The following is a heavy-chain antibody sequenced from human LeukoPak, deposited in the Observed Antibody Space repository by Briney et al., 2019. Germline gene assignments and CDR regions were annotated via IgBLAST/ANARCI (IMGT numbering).Heavy chain of an antibody. CDR3: ARAGPRVVAAMGYYFDS. CDR2: IYYSGST. Sequence: SETLSLTCTVSGGSISSYYWSWIRQPPGKGLEWIGHIYYSGSTNYNPSLESRVTISVDTSKNQFSLKLTSVTAADTAVYYCARAGPRVVAAMGYYFDSWGQGTLVTVSS. V-gene: IGHV4-59*01. CDR1: GGSISSYY. D-gene: IGHD2-15*01. J-gene: IGHJ4*02.